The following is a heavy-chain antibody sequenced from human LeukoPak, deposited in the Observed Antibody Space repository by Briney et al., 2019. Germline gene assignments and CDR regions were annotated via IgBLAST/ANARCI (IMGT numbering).Heavy chain of an antibody. J-gene: IGHJ4*02. CDR1: GYTFTSYY. D-gene: IGHD3-16*01. Sequence: ASVKVSCKASGYTFTSYYMHWVRQAPGQGLEWMGWINPNSGGTNYAQKFQGRVTMTRDTSISTAYMELSRLRSDDTAVYYCARYKGYVASGLDYWGQGTLVTVSS. CDR3: ARYKGYVASGLDY. CDR2: INPNSGGT. V-gene: IGHV1-2*02.